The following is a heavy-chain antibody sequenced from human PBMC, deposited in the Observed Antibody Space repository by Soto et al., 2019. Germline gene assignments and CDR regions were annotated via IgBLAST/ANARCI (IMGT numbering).Heavy chain of an antibody. CDR2: IYYDGNT. CDR1: GGSISSYY. Sequence: NPSETLSLTCTVSGGSISSYYWGWIRQPPGKGLESIANIYYDGNTYYNPSLKGRVTISLDTSKNQFSLRLNSVTAADTAVYYCARSSNKPQVFMYPFDSWSQGTLVTVSS. V-gene: IGHV4-39*01. CDR3: ARSSNKPQVFMYPFDS. D-gene: IGHD2-2*01. J-gene: IGHJ4*02.